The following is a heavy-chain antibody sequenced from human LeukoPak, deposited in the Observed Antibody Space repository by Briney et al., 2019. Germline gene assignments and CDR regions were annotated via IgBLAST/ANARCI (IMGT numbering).Heavy chain of an antibody. CDR2: ISSSSSYI. D-gene: IGHD2-15*01. V-gene: IGHV3-21*01. Sequence: GGSLRLSCAASGFTFSSYSMNWVRQAPGKGLEWVSSISSSSSYIYYADSVKGRFTISRDNAKNSLYLQMNSLRAEDTAVYYCARDYCSGGRCYRNDAFDIWGQGTMVTVSS. J-gene: IGHJ3*02. CDR1: GFTFSSYS. CDR3: ARDYCSGGRCYRNDAFDI.